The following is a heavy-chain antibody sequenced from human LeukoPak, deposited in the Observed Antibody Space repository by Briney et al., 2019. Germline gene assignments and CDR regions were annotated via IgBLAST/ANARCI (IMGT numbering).Heavy chain of an antibody. V-gene: IGHV4-4*02. CDR1: GGSISSSNW. J-gene: IGHJ3*02. CDR3: ARGRFGGDAFDI. Sequence: SETLSLTCAVSGGSISSSNWWSWVRQPPGKGLEWIGRIYTSGSTNYNPSLKSRVTISVDTSKNQFSLKLSSVTAADTAVYYCARGRFGGDAFDIWGQGTMVTVSS. CDR2: IYTSGST. D-gene: IGHD3-10*01.